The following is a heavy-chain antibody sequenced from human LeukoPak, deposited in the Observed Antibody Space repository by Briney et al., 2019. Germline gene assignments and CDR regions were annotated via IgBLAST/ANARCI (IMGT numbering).Heavy chain of an antibody. D-gene: IGHD2-2*01. J-gene: IGHJ5*02. CDR3: ARAQDIVVVPAARWGWFDP. V-gene: IGHV4-30-2*01. Sequence: SETLSLTCTVSGGSISSGGYYWSWIRQPPGKGLEWIGYIYHSGSTYYNPSLKSRVTISVDRSKNQFSLKLSSVTAADTAVYYCARAQDIVVVPAARWGWFDPWGQGTLVTVSS. CDR2: IYHSGST. CDR1: GGSISSGGYY.